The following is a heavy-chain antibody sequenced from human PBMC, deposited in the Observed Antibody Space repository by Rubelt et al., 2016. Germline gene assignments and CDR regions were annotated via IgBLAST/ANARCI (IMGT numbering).Heavy chain of an antibody. J-gene: IGHJ4*02. V-gene: IGHV3-72*01. D-gene: IGHD4-23*01. Sequence: APGKGLEWVGRIRNKANGYTTEYAASVKGRFTFSRDDSKNSLYLQMNSLKTEDTAVYYCAKEKNNNGGNSNGYFDYWGQGTPVTVSS. CDR3: AKEKNNNGGNSNGYFDY. CDR2: IRNKANGYTT.